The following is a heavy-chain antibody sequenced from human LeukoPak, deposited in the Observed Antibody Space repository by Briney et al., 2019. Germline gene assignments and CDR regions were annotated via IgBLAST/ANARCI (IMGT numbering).Heavy chain of an antibody. J-gene: IGHJ4*02. CDR3: ASRVGALEY. Sequence: GGSLRLSCAASGFTFSDYSMNWVRQAPGKGLEWVSYISSSSSTIFYAASEKGRFTLSRDNAKNSLYLQMDSLRAEDTAVYYCASRVGALEYWGQGTLVTVSS. D-gene: IGHD1-26*01. V-gene: IGHV3-48*01. CDR2: ISSSSSTI. CDR1: GFTFSDYS.